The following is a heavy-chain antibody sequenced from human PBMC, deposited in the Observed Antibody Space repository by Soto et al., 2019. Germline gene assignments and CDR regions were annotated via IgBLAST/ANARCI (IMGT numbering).Heavy chain of an antibody. D-gene: IGHD5-12*01. V-gene: IGHV3-23*01. Sequence: GGSLRLSCAASGFTFSSYAMSWVRQAPGKGLEWVSAISGSGGSTYYADSVKGRFTISRDNAKNTLYLQMNSLRAEVTAVYYCARPFSGYDPLDAFDIWGQGTMVTVSS. J-gene: IGHJ3*02. CDR1: GFTFSSYA. CDR2: ISGSGGST. CDR3: ARPFSGYDPLDAFDI.